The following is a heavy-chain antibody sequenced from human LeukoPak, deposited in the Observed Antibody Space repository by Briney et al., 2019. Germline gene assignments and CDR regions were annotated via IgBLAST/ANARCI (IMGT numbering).Heavy chain of an antibody. V-gene: IGHV4-59*01. J-gene: IGHJ4*02. D-gene: IGHD3-16*01. Sequence: SGTLSLTCTVSGRSISGYYWSWIRQPPGKGPEWIGYTSYSGSTAYNASPKRRVTISVDTSKSQFSLKLSSVTAADTAVYYCARGSDSHAWRLGSWGQGTLVTVSS. CDR3: ARGSDSHAWRLGS. CDR2: TSYSGST. CDR1: GRSISGYY.